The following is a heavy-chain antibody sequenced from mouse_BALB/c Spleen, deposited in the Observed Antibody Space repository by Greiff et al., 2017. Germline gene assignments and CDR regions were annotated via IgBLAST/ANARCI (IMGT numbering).Heavy chain of an antibody. CDR2: IDPANGNT. V-gene: IGHV14-3*02. CDR1: GFNIKDTY. J-gene: IGHJ3*01. Sequence: VQLQQSGAELVKPGASVKLSCTASGFNIKDTYMHWVKQRPEQGLEWIGRIDPANGNTKYDPKFQGKATITADTSSNTAYLQLSSLTSEDTAVYYCARDYDYDGSWFAYWGQGTLVTVSA. CDR3: ARDYDYDGSWFAY. D-gene: IGHD2-4*01.